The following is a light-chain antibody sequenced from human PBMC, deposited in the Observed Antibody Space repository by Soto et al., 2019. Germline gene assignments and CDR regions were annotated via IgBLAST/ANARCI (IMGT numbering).Light chain of an antibody. Sequence: QSVLTQPPSASGTPGQWVTISCSGSTSNIGTNTVNWYQQLPGSAPKLVIYSNNQRPSGVPDRFSGSKSGTSGSLVISGLQSEDEADYYCAAWDDSVSGRVFGGGTKVTVL. J-gene: IGLJ3*02. CDR1: TSNIGTNT. CDR2: SNN. CDR3: AAWDDSVSGRV. V-gene: IGLV1-44*01.